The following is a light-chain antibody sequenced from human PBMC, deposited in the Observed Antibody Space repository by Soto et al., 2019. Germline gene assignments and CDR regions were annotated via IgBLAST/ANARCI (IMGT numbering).Light chain of an antibody. J-gene: IGLJ2*01. CDR3: SSYTTSGSLV. Sequence: QSALTQPASVSGSPGQSITISCTGTSSDVGGYNYVSWYQQHPGKDPKLMIYDVSNRPSGVSNRFSGSKSGNTASLTISGLEAEDEAYYYCSSYTTSGSLVFGGGTKLTVL. CDR2: DVS. CDR1: SSDVGGYNY. V-gene: IGLV2-14*01.